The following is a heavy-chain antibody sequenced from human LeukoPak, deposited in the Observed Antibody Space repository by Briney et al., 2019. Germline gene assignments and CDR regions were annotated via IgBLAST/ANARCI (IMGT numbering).Heavy chain of an antibody. CDR1: GFNFGSYS. V-gene: IGHV3-23*01. J-gene: IGHJ4*02. D-gene: IGHD3-10*01. Sequence: PGGSLRLSCAASGFNFGSYSMTWVRQAPGKGLEWVSVMSADSATTFYADSVKGRFTISRDNAKNTVFLQMSSLRAEDTALCYCARKSASGNYPLDYWGQGTLVTVSS. CDR3: ARKSASGNYPLDY. CDR2: MSADSATT.